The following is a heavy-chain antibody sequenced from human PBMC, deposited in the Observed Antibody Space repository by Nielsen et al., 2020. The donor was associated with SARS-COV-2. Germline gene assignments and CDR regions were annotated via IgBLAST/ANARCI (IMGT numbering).Heavy chain of an antibody. CDR1: GYTFSNYA. CDR3: AREGSSWSFDY. Sequence: ASVKVSCKASGYTFSNYAMHWVRQAPGQRLELMGWVNAGYGNTKYSQKFQGRVTITRDTSASTAYLELSSLRSEDTAVYFCAREGSSWSFDYWGQETLVTVSS. D-gene: IGHD6-13*01. J-gene: IGHJ4*02. CDR2: VNAGYGNT. V-gene: IGHV1-3*01.